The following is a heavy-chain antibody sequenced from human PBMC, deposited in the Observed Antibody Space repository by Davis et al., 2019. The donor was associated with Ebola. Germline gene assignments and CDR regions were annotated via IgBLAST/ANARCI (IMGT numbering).Heavy chain of an antibody. V-gene: IGHV3-30-3*01. CDR1: GFTFSSYA. J-gene: IGHJ5*02. Sequence: PGGSLRLSCAASGFTFSSYAMHWVRQAPGKGLEWVAVISYDGSNKYYADSVKGRFTISRDNSKNTLYLQMNSLRAEDTAVYYCAKGYGSGSPRYNWFDPWGQGTLVTVSS. CDR3: AKGYGSGSPRYNWFDP. CDR2: ISYDGSNK. D-gene: IGHD3-10*01.